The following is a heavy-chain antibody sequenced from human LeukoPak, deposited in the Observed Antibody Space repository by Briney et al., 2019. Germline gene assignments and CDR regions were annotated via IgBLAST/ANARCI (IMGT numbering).Heavy chain of an antibody. D-gene: IGHD5-18*01. CDR1: RFTLSTDV. V-gene: IGHV3-23*01. CDR3: AKDLNTALDPNFDY. J-gene: IGHJ4*02. CDR2: ISGRVDST. Sequence: GALRLSCSAPRFTLSTDVMSSVPQAPGKVLERVSLISGRVDSTYYAESVKGRFIISRDNSKNTLYLQMSSLRVEDTAVYYCAKDLNTALDPNFDYWGQGALVTVSS.